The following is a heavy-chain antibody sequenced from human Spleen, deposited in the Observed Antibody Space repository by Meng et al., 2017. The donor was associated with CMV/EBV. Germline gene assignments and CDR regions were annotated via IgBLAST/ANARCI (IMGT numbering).Heavy chain of an antibody. Sequence: SLKISCAASRFNFEDYAMHWVRQAPGKGLEWVSGISWNSGTIGYADSVKGRFTVSRDNAKNSLYLQMNSLTAEDTAVYYCAKDSDYCSGTRCHYYYYGMDVWGQGTTVTVSS. D-gene: IGHD2-2*01. V-gene: IGHV3-9*01. CDR1: RFNFEDYA. J-gene: IGHJ6*02. CDR2: ISWNSGTI. CDR3: AKDSDYCSGTRCHYYYYGMDV.